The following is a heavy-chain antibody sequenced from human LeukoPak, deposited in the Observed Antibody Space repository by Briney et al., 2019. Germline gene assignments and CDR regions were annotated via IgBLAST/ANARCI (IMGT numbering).Heavy chain of an antibody. CDR2: INPNSGAT. D-gene: IGHD5/OR15-5a*01. CDR3: AREGPLRLPYFYP. CDR1: GYTFTGYY. Sequence: ASVKVSCKASGYTFTGYYTHWVRQAPGHGLEWMGWINPNSGATNYAQKFQGRVTMTRDTSVITAYMELSRLRSDDTAVYYCAREGPLRLPYFYPWGQGTLVTVSS. V-gene: IGHV1-2*02. J-gene: IGHJ5*02.